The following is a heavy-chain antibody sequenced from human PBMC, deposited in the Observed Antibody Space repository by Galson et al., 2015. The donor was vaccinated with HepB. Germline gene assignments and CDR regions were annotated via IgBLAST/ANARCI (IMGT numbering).Heavy chain of an antibody. CDR2: IIPIFGTA. J-gene: IGHJ4*02. V-gene: IGHV1-69*01. CDR3: AKAREMPYYFDY. CDR1: GGTFSSYA. Sequence: SCKASGGTFSSYAISWVRQAPGQGLEWMGGIIPIFGTANYAQKFQGRVTITADESTSTAYMELSSLRSEDTAVYYCAKAREMPYYFDYWGQGTLVTVSS. D-gene: IGHD5-24*01.